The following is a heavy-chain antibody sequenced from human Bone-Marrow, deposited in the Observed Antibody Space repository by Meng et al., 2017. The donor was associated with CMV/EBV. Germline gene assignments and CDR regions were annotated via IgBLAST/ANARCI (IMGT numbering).Heavy chain of an antibody. J-gene: IGHJ3*02. CDR2: IIPIFGTA. CDR3: ARVGFHSSSLLSGAFDI. Sequence: KISCKASGGTFSSYAISWVRQATGQGLEWMGGIIPIFGTANYAQKCQGRVTITTDESTSTAYMELSSLRSEDTAVYYCARVGFHSSSLLSGAFDIWGQRTMVTVSS. D-gene: IGHD6-6*01. V-gene: IGHV1-69*05. CDR1: GGTFSSYA.